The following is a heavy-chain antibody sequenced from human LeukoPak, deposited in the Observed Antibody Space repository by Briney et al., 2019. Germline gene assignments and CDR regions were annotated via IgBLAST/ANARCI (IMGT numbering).Heavy chain of an antibody. J-gene: IGHJ4*02. V-gene: IGHV7-4-1*02. Sequence: ASVKVSCKASGYTFTIYAMNWVRRAPGQGLEWLGWINTNAGNPTYAQGFTGRFVFSLDTSVSTAYLQISTLKAEDTAVYYCAPAVHYYDSSGYYLHFDSWGQGTLVTVSS. CDR1: GYTFTIYA. D-gene: IGHD3-22*01. CDR2: INTNAGNP. CDR3: APAVHYYDSSGYYLHFDS.